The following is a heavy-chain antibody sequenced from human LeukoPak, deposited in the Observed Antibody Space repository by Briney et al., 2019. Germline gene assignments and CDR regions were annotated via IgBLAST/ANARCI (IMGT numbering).Heavy chain of an antibody. V-gene: IGHV3-15*01. J-gene: IGHJ4*02. CDR3: TTGIRGD. D-gene: IGHD2/OR15-2a*01. CDR2: IRSKTDGGTT. CDR1: GFFVSNAW. Sequence: GGSLSLSCAASGFFVSNAWMTWVRQAPGKGLEWVGRIRSKTDGGTTDYAAPVKGRFTISRDDSNNTLYLQMNSLKTEDTAVYYCTTGIRGDWGQGTLVTVSS.